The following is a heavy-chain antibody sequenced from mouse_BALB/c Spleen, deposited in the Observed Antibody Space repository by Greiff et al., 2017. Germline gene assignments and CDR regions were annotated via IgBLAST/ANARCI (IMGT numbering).Heavy chain of an antibody. Sequence: EVQGVESGPSLVKPSQSLSLTCSVTGYSITSGYWNWIRQFPGNKLEYMGYIIYSGSTYYYPSLKSRISITRDTSKNQYYLQLNSVTTDDTATYYCARHYDGYYDFDYWGQGTTLTVSS. V-gene: IGHV3-8*02. CDR1: GYSITSGY. J-gene: IGHJ2*01. CDR2: IIYSGST. CDR3: ARHYDGYYDFDY. D-gene: IGHD2-3*01.